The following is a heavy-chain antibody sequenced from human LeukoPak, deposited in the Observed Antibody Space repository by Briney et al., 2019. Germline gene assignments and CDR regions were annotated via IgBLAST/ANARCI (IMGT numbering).Heavy chain of an antibody. J-gene: IGHJ3*02. D-gene: IGHD6-6*01. Sequence: GSLRLSCAASGFTFSDYYMSWIRQAPGKGLEWVSYISSSGSTIYYADSVKGRFTISRDNAKNSLYLQMNSLRAGDTAVYYCASPRPLINAFDIWGQGTMVTVSS. CDR2: ISSSGSTI. CDR3: ASPRPLINAFDI. V-gene: IGHV3-11*01. CDR1: GFTFSDYY.